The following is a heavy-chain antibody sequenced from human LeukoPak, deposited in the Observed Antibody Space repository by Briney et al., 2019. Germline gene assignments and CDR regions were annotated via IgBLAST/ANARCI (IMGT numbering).Heavy chain of an antibody. D-gene: IGHD3-3*01. CDR1: GFRFSSQW. J-gene: IGHJ3*02. V-gene: IGHV3-7*01. Sequence: GGSLRLSCAASGFRFSSQWMSWVRQAPGKGLEWVAIVNQGGTGKYYVDSVKGRFTISRDNAENSLYLQMNSLRAEDTAVYYCARGPRSGFWSGYYKGGPSHAGAFDIWGQGTMVTVSS. CDR2: VNQGGTGK. CDR3: ARGPRSGFWSGYYKGGPSHAGAFDI.